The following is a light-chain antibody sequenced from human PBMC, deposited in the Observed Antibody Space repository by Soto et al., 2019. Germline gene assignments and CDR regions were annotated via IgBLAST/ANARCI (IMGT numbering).Light chain of an antibody. Sequence: EIVMTQSPATLSVSPGERATLSCRASQSVSNNLAWYQQKPGQAPRLLIYGASTRATGIPARFSGSGSGTEFTLTISSLQSEDFAVYYCQQYNNLPRTFGHGTKVEIK. CDR3: QQYNNLPRT. CDR1: QSVSNN. V-gene: IGKV3-15*01. CDR2: GAS. J-gene: IGKJ1*01.